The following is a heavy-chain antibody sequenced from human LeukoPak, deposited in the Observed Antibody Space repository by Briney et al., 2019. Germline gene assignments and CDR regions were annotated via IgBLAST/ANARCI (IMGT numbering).Heavy chain of an antibody. CDR2: IWYDGSNE. J-gene: IGHJ2*01. CDR1: GFTFNTYA. D-gene: IGHD6-13*01. CDR3: ARDSASIAAAVYWYFDL. V-gene: IGHV3-33*01. Sequence: GGSLRLSCAASGFTFNTYAMNWVRQAPGKGLEWVAVIWYDGSNEYYADSVKGRFTISRDNSKNTLYLQMSSLRAEDSAVYFCARDSASIAAAVYWYFDLWGRGTLVTVSS.